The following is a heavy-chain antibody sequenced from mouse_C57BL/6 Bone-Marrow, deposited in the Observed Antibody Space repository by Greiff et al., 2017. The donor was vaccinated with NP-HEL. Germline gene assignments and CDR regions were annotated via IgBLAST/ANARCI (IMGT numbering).Heavy chain of an antibody. V-gene: IGHV1-81*01. CDR1: GYTFTSYG. CDR2: IYPRSGNT. J-gene: IGHJ4*01. Sequence: VQLQQSGAELARPGASVKLSCKASGYTFTSYGISWVKQRTGQGLEWIGEIYPRSGNTYYNEKFKGKATLTADKSSSTAYMELRSLTSEDSAVYFCARESMYYYGSSYFYAMDYWGQGTSVTVSS. CDR3: ARESMYYYGSSYFYAMDY. D-gene: IGHD1-1*01.